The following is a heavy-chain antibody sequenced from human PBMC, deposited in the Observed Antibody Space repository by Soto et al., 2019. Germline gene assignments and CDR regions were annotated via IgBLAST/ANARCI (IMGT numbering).Heavy chain of an antibody. V-gene: IGHV3-64*07. J-gene: IGHJ4*02. CDR3: ARGNYYGSGLYYFDY. CDR1: GFTFSSSY. CDR2: ISPSGDTT. Sequence: EVQLVESGGGLVQPGGSLRLSCAASGFTFSSSYMQWVRQAPGKGLRYVSAISPSGDTTFYTDSVKGRFTVSRDNSKNMLFLQMGSLRPEDMAVYYCARGNYYGSGLYYFDYWGQGTLLTVSS. D-gene: IGHD3-10*01.